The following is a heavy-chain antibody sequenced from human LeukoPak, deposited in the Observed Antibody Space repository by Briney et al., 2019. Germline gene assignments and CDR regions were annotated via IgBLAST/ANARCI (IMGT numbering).Heavy chain of an antibody. D-gene: IGHD3-10*01. J-gene: IGHJ4*02. CDR2: ISAYNGNT. CDR1: GYTFTSYG. V-gene: IGHV1-18*01. Sequence: ASVKVSCKASGYTFTSYGISWVRQAPGQGLEWMGWISAYNGNTNYAQKLQGRVTMTTDTSTSTAYMELRSLRSDDTAVYYCAGASGQLLWFGELLPPDFDYWGQGTLVTVSS. CDR3: AGASGQLLWFGELLPPDFDY.